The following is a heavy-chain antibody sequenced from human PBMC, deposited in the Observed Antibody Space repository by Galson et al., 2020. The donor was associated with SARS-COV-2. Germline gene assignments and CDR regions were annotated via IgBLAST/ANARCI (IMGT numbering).Heavy chain of an antibody. Sequence: GESLKISCAASGFTFSSYSMNWVRQAPGKGLEWVSSISSSSSYIYYPDSVKGRFTISRDNAKNSLYLQMNSLRAEDTAVYYCARGRYYYDSSGPTDYWGQGTLVTVSS. CDR1: GFTFSSYS. CDR2: ISSSSSYI. CDR3: ARGRYYYDSSGPTDY. D-gene: IGHD3-22*01. V-gene: IGHV3-21*01. J-gene: IGHJ4*02.